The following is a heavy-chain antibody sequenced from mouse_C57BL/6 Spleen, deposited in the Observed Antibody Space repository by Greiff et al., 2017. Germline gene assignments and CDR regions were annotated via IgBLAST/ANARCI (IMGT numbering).Heavy chain of an antibody. CDR2: IYPGDGDT. J-gene: IGHJ3*01. CDR1: GYAFSSSW. V-gene: IGHV1-82*01. D-gene: IGHD2-5*01. CDR3: ARPYYSNSFAY. Sequence: QVQLQQSGPELVKPGASVKISCKASGYAFSSSWMNWVKQRPGKGLEWIGRIYPGDGDTNYNGKFKGKATLTADKSSSTAYMQLSSLTSEDSAVYFCARPYYSNSFAYWGQGTLGTVSA.